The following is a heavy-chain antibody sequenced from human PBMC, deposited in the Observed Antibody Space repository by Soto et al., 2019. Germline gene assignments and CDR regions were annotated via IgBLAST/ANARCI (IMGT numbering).Heavy chain of an antibody. J-gene: IGHJ4*02. Sequence: QVQLQESGPGLVKPSETLSLTCTVSGGSISSYYWSWIRQPAGKGLQWIGRIYTSGSTNYNPSLKRLVTMSVDTSKNQFSLKLSSVTAADTAVYYCARACSSTSCYDVFDSWGQGTLVTVSS. CDR2: IYTSGST. CDR3: ARACSSTSCYDVFDS. V-gene: IGHV4-4*07. D-gene: IGHD2-2*01. CDR1: GGSISSYY.